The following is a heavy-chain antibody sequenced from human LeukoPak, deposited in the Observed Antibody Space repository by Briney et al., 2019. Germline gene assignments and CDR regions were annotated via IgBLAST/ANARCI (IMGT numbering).Heavy chain of an antibody. V-gene: IGHV4-31*03. CDR3: ARYWAAAGTGGGSNWFDP. CDR1: GGSISSGGYY. Sequence: PSQTLSLTCTVSGGSISSGGYYWSWIRQHPGKGLEWIGYIYYSGSTYYNPSLKSRVTMSVDTSKNQFSLKLSSVTAADTAVYYCARYWAAAGTGGGSNWFDPWGQGTLVTVSS. J-gene: IGHJ5*02. D-gene: IGHD6-13*01. CDR2: IYYSGST.